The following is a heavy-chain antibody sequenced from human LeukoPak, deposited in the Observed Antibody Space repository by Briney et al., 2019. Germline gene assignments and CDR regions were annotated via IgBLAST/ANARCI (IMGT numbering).Heavy chain of an antibody. J-gene: IGHJ6*02. CDR3: AKTPYSSSWYGRRGKGYYYGMDV. Sequence: GGSLRLSCAASGFTFSSYAMSWVRQAPGKGPEWVSAISGSGGSTYYADSVKGRFTISRDNSKNTLYLQMNSLRAEDTAVYYCAKTPYSSSWYGRRGKGYYYGMDVWGQGTTVTVSS. CDR1: GFTFSSYA. CDR2: ISGSGGST. V-gene: IGHV3-23*01. D-gene: IGHD6-13*01.